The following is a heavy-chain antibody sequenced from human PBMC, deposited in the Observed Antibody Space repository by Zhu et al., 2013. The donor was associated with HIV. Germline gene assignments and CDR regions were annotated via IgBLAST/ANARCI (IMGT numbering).Heavy chain of an antibody. Sequence: EVQLVQSGAEVKKPGATVKISCKVSGYTFTDYYMHWVQQAPGKGLEWMGLVDPEDGETIYAEKFQGRVTITADTSTDTAYMELSSLRSEDTAVYYCATSEVPAAIGGYYYYGMDVWGQGTTVTVSS. J-gene: IGHJ6*02. CDR1: GYTFTDYY. V-gene: IGHV1-69-2*01. D-gene: IGHD2-2*02. CDR3: ATSEVPAAIGGYYYYGMDV. CDR2: VDPEDGET.